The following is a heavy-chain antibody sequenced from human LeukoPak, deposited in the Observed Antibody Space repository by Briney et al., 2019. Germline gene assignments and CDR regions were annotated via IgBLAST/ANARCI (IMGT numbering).Heavy chain of an antibody. CDR3: ARQWLQSPYYFDY. CDR1: GYSFTNYW. J-gene: IGHJ4*02. Sequence: GESLKISCKGSGYSFTNYWIGWVRQMPGKGLEWMGIIYPGDSDTRYSPSFQGQVTISADKSISTAYLQWSSLKASDTAMYYCARQWLQSPYYFDYWGQGTLVTVSS. CDR2: IYPGDSDT. D-gene: IGHD5-24*01. V-gene: IGHV5-51*01.